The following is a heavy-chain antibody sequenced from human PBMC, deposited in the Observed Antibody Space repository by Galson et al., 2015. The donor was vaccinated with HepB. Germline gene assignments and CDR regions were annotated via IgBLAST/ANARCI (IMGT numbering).Heavy chain of an antibody. CDR3: ARDRDKQRMVRGVIGY. V-gene: IGHV3-30*04. CDR2: ISYDGSNK. D-gene: IGHD3-10*01. J-gene: IGHJ4*02. Sequence: SLRLSCAASGFTFSSYAMHWVRQAPGKGLEWVAVISYDGSNKYYADSVKGRFTISRDNSKNTLYLQMNSLRAEDTAVYYCARDRDKQRMVRGVIGYWGQGALVTVSS. CDR1: GFTFSSYA.